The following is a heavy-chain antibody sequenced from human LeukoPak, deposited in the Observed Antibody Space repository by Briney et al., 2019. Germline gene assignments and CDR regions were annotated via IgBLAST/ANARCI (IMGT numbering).Heavy chain of an antibody. CDR3: ARGATAYCGGDCCSSYFDY. Sequence: SETLSLTCAVYGGSFSGYYWSWIRQPPGKGLEWSGEINHSGSTNYNPSLKSRVTVSVDTSKNQFSLKLSSVTAADTAVYYCARGATAYCGGDCCSSYFDYWGQGTLVTVSS. CDR1: GGSFSGYY. CDR2: INHSGST. J-gene: IGHJ4*02. D-gene: IGHD2-21*02. V-gene: IGHV4-34*01.